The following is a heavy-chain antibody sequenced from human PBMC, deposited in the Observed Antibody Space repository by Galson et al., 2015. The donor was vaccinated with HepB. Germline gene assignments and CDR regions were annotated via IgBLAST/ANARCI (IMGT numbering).Heavy chain of an antibody. CDR1: GFNFSDSP. CDR3: AKGGTENSLDK. CDR2: ISDKGMIK. Sequence: SLRLSCAASGFNFSDSPLHWVRQAPGKGLEWVAMISDKGMIKYYADSVRGRFTISRSNSQETLFLQMNTMRTEDTAVYFCAKGGTENSLDKWGQGTLVAVPS. D-gene: IGHD3-16*01. J-gene: IGHJ4*02. V-gene: IGHV3-30*04.